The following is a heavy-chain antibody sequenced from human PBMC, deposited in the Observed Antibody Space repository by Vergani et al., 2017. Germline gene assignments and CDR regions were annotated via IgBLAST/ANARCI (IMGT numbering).Heavy chain of an antibody. CDR2: ISGSGGST. V-gene: IGHV3-23*01. D-gene: IGHD3/OR15-3a*01. J-gene: IGHJ4*02. CDR3: AKSPLALGRPLDGDY. Sequence: EVQLLESGGGLVQPGGSLRLSCAASGFTFSSYAMSWVRQAPGKGLEWVSAISGSGGSTYYADSVKGRFTISRDNSKNTLYLQMNSLRAEDTAVDYCAKSPLALGRPLDGDYWGQGTLVTVSS. CDR1: GFTFSSYA.